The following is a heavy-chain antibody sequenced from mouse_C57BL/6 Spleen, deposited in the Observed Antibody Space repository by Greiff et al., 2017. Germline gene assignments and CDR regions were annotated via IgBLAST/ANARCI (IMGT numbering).Heavy chain of an antibody. Sequence: DVMLVESGEGLVKPGGSLKLSCAASGFTFSSYAMSWVRQTPEKRLEWVAYISSGGDYIYYADTVKGRFTISRDNARNTLYLQMSSLKSEDTAMYYCTRDNYDYEGYAMDYWGQGTSVTVSS. D-gene: IGHD2-4*01. V-gene: IGHV5-9-1*02. CDR1: GFTFSSYA. CDR2: ISSGGDYI. J-gene: IGHJ4*01. CDR3: TRDNYDYEGYAMDY.